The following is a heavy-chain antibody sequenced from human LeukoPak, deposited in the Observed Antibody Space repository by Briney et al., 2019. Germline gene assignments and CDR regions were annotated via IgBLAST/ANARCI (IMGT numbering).Heavy chain of an antibody. CDR2: IYYSGST. CDR3: AGSLVGTVVPAAIGAPGQKAFDY. J-gene: IGHJ4*02. V-gene: IGHV4-39*01. D-gene: IGHD2-2*02. Sequence: SETLSLTCTVSGGSISSSSYYWGWIRQPPGKGLEWIGSIYYSGSTYYNPSLKSRVTISVDTSKNQFSLKLSSVTAADTAVYYCAGSLVGTVVPAAIGAPGQKAFDYWGQGTLVTVSS. CDR1: GGSISSSSYY.